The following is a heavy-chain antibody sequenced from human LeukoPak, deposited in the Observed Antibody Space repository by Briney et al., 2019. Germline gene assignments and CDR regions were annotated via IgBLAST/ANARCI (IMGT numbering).Heavy chain of an antibody. J-gene: IGHJ4*02. CDR1: GFPFNNYR. CDR2: IHFDGSKK. D-gene: IGHD1-14*01. V-gene: IGHV3-30*02. CDR3: AKDDNGPQDQ. Sequence: GGSLRLSCAASGFPFNNYRMHWVRQTPGKGLEWVALIHFDGSKKFYADSVKGRFTISRDNSKNMLYLQMSTLRAEDTAVYYCAKDDNGPQDQWGQGALVTVSS.